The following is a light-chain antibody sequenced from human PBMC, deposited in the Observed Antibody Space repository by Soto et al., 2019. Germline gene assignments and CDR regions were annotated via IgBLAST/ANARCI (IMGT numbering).Light chain of an antibody. CDR1: QSMKRRY. CDR2: AAS. J-gene: IGKJ5*01. V-gene: IGKV3-20*01. Sequence: EIVLMQSPGTLSLSPGERATLFCRASQSMKRRYLAWYQQKPGQAPRVLIYAASNRATGIPDRFSGSGSGTDFSLTISRLEPEDFAMYYCQHYENSPITFGPGTRLEIK. CDR3: QHYENSPIT.